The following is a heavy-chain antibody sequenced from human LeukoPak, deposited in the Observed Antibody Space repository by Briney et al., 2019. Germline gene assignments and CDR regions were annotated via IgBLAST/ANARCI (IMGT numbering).Heavy chain of an antibody. CDR3: AKDGGSGNRQQLGY. Sequence: PGGSLRLSCAASGFTFISYTMSWVRQAPGKGLEWVSSIGSGGTTYYADSVKGRFTISRDNSKNTLYLQMTSLRAEDTAVYYCAKDGGSGNRQQLGYWGQGSLVTVSS. CDR2: IGSGGTT. D-gene: IGHD6-13*01. J-gene: IGHJ4*02. CDR1: GFTFISYT. V-gene: IGHV3-23*01.